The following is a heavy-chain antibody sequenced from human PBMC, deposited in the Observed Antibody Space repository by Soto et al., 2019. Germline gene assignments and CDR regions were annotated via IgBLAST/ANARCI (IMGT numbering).Heavy chain of an antibody. J-gene: IGHJ5*02. CDR2: IDGSGGIT. V-gene: IGHV3-23*01. CDR1: GFTFGTTT. Sequence: QLLQSGGGLVQPGGSLTLPCAASGFTFGTTTISWVRQAPGEGLEWVSTIDGSGGITYYADSVKGRFTISRDNSRNTVYLQMNSLRGDDTALYYCVKNSGWFNTWGQGALVTVSS. CDR3: VKNSGWFNT. D-gene: IGHD3-10*01.